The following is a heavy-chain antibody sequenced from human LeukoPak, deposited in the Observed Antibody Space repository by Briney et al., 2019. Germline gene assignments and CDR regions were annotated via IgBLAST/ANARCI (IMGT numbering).Heavy chain of an antibody. J-gene: IGHJ6*02. CDR1: GFTFSASA. CDR2: IRSKSNNYAT. Sequence: GGSLRLSCAASGFTFSASAVFWVRQTSGKGLEWVGRIRSKSNNYATAFAASVTGRFTISRDDSKNTAYLQMNSLKTEDTAVYFCSVDHTAYGMDVWGQGTTATVSS. D-gene: IGHD4-23*01. CDR3: SVDHTAYGMDV. V-gene: IGHV3-73*01.